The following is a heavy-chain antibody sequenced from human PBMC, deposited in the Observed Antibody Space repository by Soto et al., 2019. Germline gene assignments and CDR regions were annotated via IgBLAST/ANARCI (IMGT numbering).Heavy chain of an antibody. D-gene: IGHD6-19*01. CDR3: ARVSIAVAGIAYYFDC. CDR2: VSHDGSNK. CDR1: GFSFSSCA. V-gene: IGHV3-30-3*01. Sequence: QVQLVESGGGVVQPGRSLRLSCEASGFSFSSCAMHWVRQAPGKGLEWVAVVSHDGSNKYYADSVKGRVTISRDNSINTVYLQMNSLRAEDTAVYYCARVSIAVAGIAYYFDCWGQGTLVTVSS. J-gene: IGHJ4*02.